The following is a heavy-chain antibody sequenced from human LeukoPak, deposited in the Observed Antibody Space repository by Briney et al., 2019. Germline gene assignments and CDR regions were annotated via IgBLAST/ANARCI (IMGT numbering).Heavy chain of an antibody. V-gene: IGHV3-30*18. CDR1: GFTFSSYG. CDR2: ISYDGSNK. J-gene: IGHJ4*02. D-gene: IGHD3-10*01. Sequence: SGGSLRLSCAASGFTFSSYGMHWVRQAPGKGLEWVAVISYDGSNKYYADSVKGRFTISRDNAKNSLYLQMNSLRVGDTAVYYCAKVAKYYYGSETYYFFEHWGQGTPVTASS. CDR3: AKVAKYYYGSETYYFFEH.